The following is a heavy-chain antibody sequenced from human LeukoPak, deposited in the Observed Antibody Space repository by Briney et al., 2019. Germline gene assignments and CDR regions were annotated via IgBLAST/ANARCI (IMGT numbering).Heavy chain of an antibody. CDR1: GFTFSSHW. D-gene: IGHD3-3*01. CDR2: IKHDGSEK. J-gene: IGHJ5*02. Sequence: GGSLRLSCAASGFTFSSHWMSWVRQAPGKGLEWVANIKHDGSEKYYVDSVKGRFTISRDNAKNSLYLQMNSLRAEDTAVYYCARDQEASYYDFWSGYNPRNWFDPWGQGTLVTVSS. V-gene: IGHV3-7*01. CDR3: ARDQEASYYDFWSGYNPRNWFDP.